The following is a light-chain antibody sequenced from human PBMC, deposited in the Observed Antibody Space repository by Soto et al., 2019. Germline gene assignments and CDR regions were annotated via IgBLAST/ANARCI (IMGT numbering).Light chain of an antibody. J-gene: IGKJ3*01. CDR3: QLIFSTTFP. V-gene: IGKV1-39*01. CDR2: AAS. Sequence: DIPMTQSPSSLSASVGDRVSITCRASQSIRSNLNWYQHKPGKAPKVLIYAASSLQGGVPSRFSGSGSGTDFTLTIMRLQPEDFVTYSSQLIFSTTFPFGSGIKVDVK. CDR1: QSIRSN.